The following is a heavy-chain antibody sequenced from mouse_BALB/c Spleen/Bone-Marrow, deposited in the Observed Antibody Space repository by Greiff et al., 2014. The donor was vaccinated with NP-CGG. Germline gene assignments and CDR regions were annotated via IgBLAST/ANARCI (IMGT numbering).Heavy chain of an antibody. Sequence: EVKLVESGGGLVQPGGSRKLSCAASGFTFSSFGMHWVRQAPEKGLEWVAYISTGSSTIYYADTVKGRFTISRDNPKNTLFLQMTSLRSEDTAMYYCARSDGAMDYWGKGTSVTVSS. V-gene: IGHV5-17*02. CDR3: ARSDGAMDY. J-gene: IGHJ4*01. D-gene: IGHD2-3*01. CDR1: GFTFSSFG. CDR2: ISTGSSTI.